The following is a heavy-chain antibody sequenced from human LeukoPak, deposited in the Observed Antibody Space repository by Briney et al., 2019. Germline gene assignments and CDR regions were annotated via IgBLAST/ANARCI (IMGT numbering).Heavy chain of an antibody. CDR2: IWYDGSNK. D-gene: IGHD6-13*01. CDR3: AREVNSSTWRPLDF. Sequence: PGGSLRLSCAASGFTFSSYGIHWVRQAPGKGLEWVAVIWYDGSNKYYADSVKGRFTISRDNSKNTLYLQMNSLRAEDTAVYYCAREVNSSTWRPLDFWGQGTLVTVSS. J-gene: IGHJ4*02. V-gene: IGHV3-33*01. CDR1: GFTFSSYG.